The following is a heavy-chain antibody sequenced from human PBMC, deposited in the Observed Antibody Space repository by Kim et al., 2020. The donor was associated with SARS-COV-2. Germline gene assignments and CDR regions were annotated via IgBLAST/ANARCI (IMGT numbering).Heavy chain of an antibody. D-gene: IGHD3-9*01. J-gene: IGHJ5*02. CDR3: ARGDNKLRYFDWYQIPPVYNWFDP. CDR1: GGSISSSSYY. CDR2: IYYSGST. V-gene: IGHV4-39*01. Sequence: SETLSLTCTVSGGSISSSSYYWGWIRQPPGKGLEWIGSIYYSGSTYYNPSLKSRVTISVDTSKNQFSLKLSSVTAADTAVYYCARGDNKLRYFDWYQIPPVYNWFDPWGQGTLVTVSS.